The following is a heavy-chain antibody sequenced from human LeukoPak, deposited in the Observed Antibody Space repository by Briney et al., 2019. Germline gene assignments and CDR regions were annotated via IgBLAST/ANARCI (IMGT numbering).Heavy chain of an antibody. J-gene: IGHJ4*02. D-gene: IGHD6-19*01. CDR3: ATTPRSSGWFDY. CDR2: IYYSGST. V-gene: IGHV4-59*08. Sequence: PSETLSLTCTDSGGSLSSYYWSWLRQPPGKGLEWLGYIYYSGSTNYNPSLKSRVTISVDTSKNQFSLKLSSVTAADTAVYYCATTPRSSGWFDYWGQGTLVTVAS. CDR1: GGSLSSYY.